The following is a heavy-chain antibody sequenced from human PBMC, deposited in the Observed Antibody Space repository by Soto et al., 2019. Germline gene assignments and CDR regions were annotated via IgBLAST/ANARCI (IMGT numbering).Heavy chain of an antibody. CDR2: IIPIFGTA. Sequence: GASVKVSCKASGGTFSSYAISWVRQAPGQGLEWMGGIIPIFGTANYAQKFQGRVTITADESTSTAYMELSSLRSEDTAVYYCARAGYDSSGSQYYFDYWGQGTLVTVS. D-gene: IGHD3-22*01. V-gene: IGHV1-69*13. J-gene: IGHJ4*02. CDR1: GGTFSSYA. CDR3: ARAGYDSSGSQYYFDY.